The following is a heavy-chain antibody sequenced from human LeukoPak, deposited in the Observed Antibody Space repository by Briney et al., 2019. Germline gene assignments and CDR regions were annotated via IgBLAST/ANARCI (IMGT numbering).Heavy chain of an antibody. V-gene: IGHV3-9*01. Sequence: PGGSLRLSCAASGFTFDDYAMHWVRQAPGKGLEWVPGISWNSGSIGYADSVKGRFTISRDNAKNSLYLQMNSLRAEDTALYYCAKGWFWGGYFDYWGQGTLVTVSS. J-gene: IGHJ4*02. D-gene: IGHD3-10*01. CDR1: GFTFDDYA. CDR2: ISWNSGSI. CDR3: AKGWFWGGYFDY.